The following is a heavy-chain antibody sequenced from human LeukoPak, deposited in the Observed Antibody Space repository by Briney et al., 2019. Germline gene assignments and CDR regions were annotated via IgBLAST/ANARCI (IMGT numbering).Heavy chain of an antibody. CDR2: IYYSGST. CDR1: GGSISSSNYY. D-gene: IGHD3-10*01. CDR3: ARERTMVRGMSWFDP. J-gene: IGHJ5*02. V-gene: IGHV4-39*07. Sequence: KSSETLSLTCTVSGGSISSSNYYWGWIRQPPGKGLEWMATIYYSGSTYYKPSLKSRLTISVDTSKNQFSLQLSSVTAADTAVYYCARERTMVRGMSWFDPWGQGTLVTVSS.